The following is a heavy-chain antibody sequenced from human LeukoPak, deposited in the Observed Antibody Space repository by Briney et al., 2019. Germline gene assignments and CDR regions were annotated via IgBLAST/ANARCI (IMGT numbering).Heavy chain of an antibody. D-gene: IGHD4-17*01. CDR2: IISDGSTT. Sequence: PGGSLRFSCAASGFTVSSNYMSWVRQAPGKGLVWVSRIISDGSTTIYADSVKGRFTISRDNAKNTLYLQMNSLRAEDTAVYYCARGRYYLDNWGQGTLVTVSS. V-gene: IGHV3-74*01. CDR3: ARGRYYLDN. J-gene: IGHJ4*02. CDR1: GFTVSSNY.